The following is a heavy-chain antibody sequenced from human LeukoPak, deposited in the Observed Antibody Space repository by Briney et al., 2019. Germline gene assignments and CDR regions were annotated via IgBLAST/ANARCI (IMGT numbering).Heavy chain of an antibody. CDR1: GYTFTSYG. Sequence: ASVKVSCKASGYTFTSYGISWVRQAPGQGLEWMGWINLNSGGTNYAQKFQGRVTMTRDTSISTAYMELRSLRSDDTAVYYCVYCSSTSCYWRENYWGQGTLVTVSS. CDR3: VYCSSTSCYWRENY. J-gene: IGHJ4*02. D-gene: IGHD2-2*01. V-gene: IGHV1-2*02. CDR2: INLNSGGT.